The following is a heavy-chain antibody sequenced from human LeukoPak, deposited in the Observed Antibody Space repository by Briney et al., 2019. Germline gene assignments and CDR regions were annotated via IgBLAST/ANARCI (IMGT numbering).Heavy chain of an antibody. CDR3: ARAFRGIFGVFEAFDT. V-gene: IGHV4-59*08. J-gene: IGHJ3*02. CDR1: GGSISNYY. D-gene: IGHD3-3*01. Sequence: SETLSLTCTVSGGSISNYYWNWIRQPPGKGLEWIGYIYYSGSTNYNPSLKSRVTISVDTSKNQFSLKLSSVTAADTAVYYCARAFRGIFGVFEAFDTWGQGTMVTVSS. CDR2: IYYSGST.